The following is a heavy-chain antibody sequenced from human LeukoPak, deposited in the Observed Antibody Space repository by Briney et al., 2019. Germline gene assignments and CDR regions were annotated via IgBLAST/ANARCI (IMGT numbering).Heavy chain of an antibody. CDR2: IYYSGST. J-gene: IGHJ6*03. Sequence: PSQTLSLTCTVSGGSISSGDYYWCWIRQPPGKGLEWIGYIYYSGSTYYNPSLKSRVTISVDTSKNQFSLKLSSVTAADTAVYYCAREQYSSSWYKRGYYYYYMDVWGKGTTVTVSS. D-gene: IGHD6-13*01. CDR3: AREQYSSSWYKRGYYYYYMDV. CDR1: GGSISSGDYY. V-gene: IGHV4-30-4*08.